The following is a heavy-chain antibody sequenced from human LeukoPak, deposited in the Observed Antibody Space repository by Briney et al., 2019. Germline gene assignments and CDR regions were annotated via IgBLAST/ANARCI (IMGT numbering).Heavy chain of an antibody. CDR1: GDSISNYY. J-gene: IGHJ3*02. CDR2: IYYSGST. Sequence: SETLSLTCTVSGDSISNYYWSWIRQPPGKGLEWIGYIYYSGSTNYSPSLKSRVTISIDTSKNQFSLKLSSVTAADTAVYYCARDPYYFDNSGSGAFDIWGQGTMVTVSS. D-gene: IGHD3-22*01. CDR3: ARDPYYFDNSGSGAFDI. V-gene: IGHV4-59*01.